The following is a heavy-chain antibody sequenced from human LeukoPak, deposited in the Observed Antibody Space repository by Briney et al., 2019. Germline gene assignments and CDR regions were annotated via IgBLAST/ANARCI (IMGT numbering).Heavy chain of an antibody. CDR1: GFTSSSYA. CDR3: AREGRSYYDY. D-gene: IGHD3-10*01. CDR2: ISYDGSNK. J-gene: IGHJ4*02. Sequence: PGRSLRLSCVASGFTSSSYAMHWVRQAPGKGLEWVAVISYDGSNKYYADSVKGRFTISRDNSKNTLCLQMNSLRAEDTAVYYCAREGRSYYDYWGQGTLVTVSS. V-gene: IGHV3-30-3*01.